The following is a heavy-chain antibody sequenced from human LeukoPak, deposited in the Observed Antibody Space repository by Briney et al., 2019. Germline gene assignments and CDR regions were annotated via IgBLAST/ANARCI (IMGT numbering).Heavy chain of an antibody. CDR3: ARSLTRVVAATPGTFDY. CDR1: GYTFTGYY. V-gene: IGHV1-2*02. Sequence: ASVKVSCTASGYTFTGYYMHWVRQAPGQGLEWMGWINPNSGGTNYAQKFQGRVTMTRDTSISTAYMELSRLRSDDTAVYYCARSLTRVVAATPGTFDYWGQGTLVTVSS. J-gene: IGHJ4*02. CDR2: INPNSGGT. D-gene: IGHD2-15*01.